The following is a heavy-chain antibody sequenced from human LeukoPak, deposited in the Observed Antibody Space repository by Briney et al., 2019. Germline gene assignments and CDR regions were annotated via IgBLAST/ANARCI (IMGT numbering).Heavy chain of an antibody. V-gene: IGHV4-39*07. Sequence: PSETLSLTCTVAGGSISSGSYYWGWVRQSPGKGLEWIGSIYYSGSTYYNPSLKSRITVSLDTSKNQFSLKVNYMTAADTAVYYCVRDKTFEVVNYFDYWGQGTLVTVSS. J-gene: IGHJ4*02. D-gene: IGHD3-3*01. CDR2: IYYSGST. CDR3: VRDKTFEVVNYFDY. CDR1: GGSISSGSYY.